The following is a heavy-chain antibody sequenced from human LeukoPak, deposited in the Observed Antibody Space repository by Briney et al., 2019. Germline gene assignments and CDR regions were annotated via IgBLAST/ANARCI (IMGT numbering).Heavy chain of an antibody. D-gene: IGHD2-2*01. J-gene: IGHJ6*02. CDR2: ISSSSSYI. CDR1: GFTFSSYS. Sequence: GGSLRLSCAASGFTFSSYSMNWVRQAPGKGLEWVSSISSSSSYIYYADSVKGRFTISRDNAKNSLYLQMNSLRAEDTAVYYCARLDCSSTSCYQYGMAVWGQGTTVTVPS. CDR3: ARLDCSSTSCYQYGMAV. V-gene: IGHV3-21*01.